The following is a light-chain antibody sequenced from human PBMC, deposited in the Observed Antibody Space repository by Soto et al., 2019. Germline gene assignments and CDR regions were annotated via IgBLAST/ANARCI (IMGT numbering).Light chain of an antibody. V-gene: IGKV1-39*01. J-gene: IGKJ3*01. Sequence: DIQMTQSPSSLSASVGDRVTITCRASQNISNYLNWYQQKPGKAPKLLIYAASSLHSGVPSRFSGSGSGTDFTLTISSLLPEDFATYFCQQSYSTPFTFGPGTIVDIK. CDR1: QNISNY. CDR2: AAS. CDR3: QQSYSTPFT.